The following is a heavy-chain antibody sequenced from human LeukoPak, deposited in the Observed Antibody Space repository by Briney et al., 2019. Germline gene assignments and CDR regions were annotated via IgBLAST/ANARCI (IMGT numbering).Heavy chain of an antibody. CDR2: ISWNSGSI. CDR3: AKGNSYDSSGYYPFNDAFDI. J-gene: IGHJ3*02. CDR1: RFTFDDYA. D-gene: IGHD3-22*01. Sequence: PGRSLRLSCAASRFTFDDYAMHWVRQAPGKGLEWVSGISWNSGSIGYADSVKGRFTISRDNAKNSLYLQMNSLRAEDTALYYCAKGNSYDSSGYYPFNDAFDIWGQGTMVTVSS. V-gene: IGHV3-9*01.